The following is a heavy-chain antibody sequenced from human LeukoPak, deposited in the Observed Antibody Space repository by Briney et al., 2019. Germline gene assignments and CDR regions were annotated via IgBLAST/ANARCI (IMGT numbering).Heavy chain of an antibody. CDR1: GFTFSSYW. CDR3: ARGAGRFAGKGDWFDP. Sequence: PGGSLRLSCAASGFTFSSYWMSWVRQAPGKGLEWVANIKQDGSEKYYVDSVKGRFTISRDNAKNSLYLQMNSLRAEDTAVYYCARGAGRFAGKGDWFDPWGQGTLVTVSS. J-gene: IGHJ5*02. CDR2: IKQDGSEK. V-gene: IGHV3-7*01. D-gene: IGHD3-10*01.